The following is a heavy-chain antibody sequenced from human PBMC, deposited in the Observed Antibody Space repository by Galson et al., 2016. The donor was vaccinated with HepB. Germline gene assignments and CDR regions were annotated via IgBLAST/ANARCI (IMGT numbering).Heavy chain of an antibody. CDR2: IYAGGST. CDR3: ARGPAWNDVDWFFDL. CDR1: GFNVSSHY. D-gene: IGHD1-1*01. V-gene: IGHV3-53*01. Sequence: SLRLSCAASGFNVSSHYMNWVRQAPGKGLEWVSVIYAGGSTYYADSVKGRFTLSRDEIKNTLHLQVNSLRVDDTAVYYCARGPAWNDVDWFFDLLGRGTLVTVFS. J-gene: IGHJ2*01.